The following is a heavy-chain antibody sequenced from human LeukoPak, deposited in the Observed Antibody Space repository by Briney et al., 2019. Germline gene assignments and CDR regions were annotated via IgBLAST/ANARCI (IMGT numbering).Heavy chain of an antibody. Sequence: SQTLSLTCTVSGGSVSSGGYYWGWIRQHPGKGLEWIGHIYYSGSTNYNPSLKSRVTISVDTSKNQFSLKLSSVTAADTAVYYCARLRGRGYYMDVWGKGTTVTVSS. CDR1: GGSVSSGGYY. J-gene: IGHJ6*03. D-gene: IGHD3-16*01. V-gene: IGHV4-61*08. CDR3: ARLRGRGYYMDV. CDR2: IYYSGST.